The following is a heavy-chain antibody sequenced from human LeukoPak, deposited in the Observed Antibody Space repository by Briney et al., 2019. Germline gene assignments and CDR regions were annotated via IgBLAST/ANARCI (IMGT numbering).Heavy chain of an antibody. J-gene: IGHJ4*02. Sequence: ASVKVSCKASGYTFTSYGISWVRQAPGQGLEWMGWISAYNDNTNYAQKLQGRVTMTTDTSTSTAYMELRSLRSDDTAVYYCARERTIFGVVHFDYWGQGTLVTVSS. CDR3: ARERTIFGVVHFDY. D-gene: IGHD3-3*01. CDR1: GYTFTSYG. V-gene: IGHV1-18*01. CDR2: ISAYNDNT.